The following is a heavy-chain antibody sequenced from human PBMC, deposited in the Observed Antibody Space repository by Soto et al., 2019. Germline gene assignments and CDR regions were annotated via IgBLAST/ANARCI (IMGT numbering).Heavy chain of an antibody. CDR2: IIPIFGTA. CDR1: GGTFSSYA. V-gene: IGHV1-69*13. CDR3: ARDHSSSWDLNWFDP. Sequence: GASVKVSCKASGGTFSSYAISWVPQAPGQGLEWMGGIIPIFGTANYAQKFQGRVTITADESTSTAYMELSSLRSEDTAVYYCARDHSSSWDLNWFDPWGQGTLVTVSS. J-gene: IGHJ5*02. D-gene: IGHD6-13*01.